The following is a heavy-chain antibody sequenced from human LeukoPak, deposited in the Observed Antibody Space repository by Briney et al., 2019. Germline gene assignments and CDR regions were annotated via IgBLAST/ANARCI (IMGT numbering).Heavy chain of an antibody. CDR3: ARSPQSAADYYFDY. Sequence: GGSLRLSCAASGFTVSSNYMSWVRQAPGKGLEWVSVIYSGGSTYYADSVKGRFTISRDNSKNTLYLQMNSLRAEDTAVYYCARSPQSAADYYFDYWGQGTLVTVSS. J-gene: IGHJ4*02. V-gene: IGHV3-53*01. CDR2: IYSGGST. D-gene: IGHD6-13*01. CDR1: GFTVSSNY.